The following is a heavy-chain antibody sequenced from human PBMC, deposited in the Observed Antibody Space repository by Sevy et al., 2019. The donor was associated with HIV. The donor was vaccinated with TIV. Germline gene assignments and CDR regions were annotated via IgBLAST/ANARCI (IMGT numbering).Heavy chain of an antibody. CDR2: ISYDGSEK. Sequence: GGSLRLSCAASGFIFSTYGIHWVRQAPGKGLEWVAVISYDGSEKYYADSVRGRFTLSRYNSKNTLYLQMNSLRVEDTAIYYCAKMQGGSYNYYGMDVWGQGTTVTVSS. CDR1: GFIFSTYG. J-gene: IGHJ6*02. D-gene: IGHD1-26*01. CDR3: AKMQGGSYNYYGMDV. V-gene: IGHV3-30*18.